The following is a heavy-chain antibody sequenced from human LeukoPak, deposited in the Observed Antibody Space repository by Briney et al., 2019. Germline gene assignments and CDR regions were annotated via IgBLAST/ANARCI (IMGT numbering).Heavy chain of an antibody. D-gene: IGHD6-13*01. CDR3: ARGGVSKGTL. J-gene: IGHJ4*02. Sequence: PGGSLRLSCAASGFTFSRYSMNWVRQAPGKGLEWVSSISSSSSYIYYADSVKGRFTISRDNAKNSLYLQMNSLRAEDTAVYYCARGGVSKGTLWGQGTLVTVSS. CDR2: ISSSSSYI. V-gene: IGHV3-21*01. CDR1: GFTFSRYS.